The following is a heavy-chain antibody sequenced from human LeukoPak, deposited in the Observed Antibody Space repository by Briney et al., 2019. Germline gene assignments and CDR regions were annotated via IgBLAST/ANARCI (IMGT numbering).Heavy chain of an antibody. CDR2: ISWNSGSI. V-gene: IGHV3-9*03. CDR3: AKEAPIAAAGEYYFDY. D-gene: IGHD6-13*01. J-gene: IGHJ4*02. Sequence: GRSLRPSCAASGFTFDDYAMHWVRHAPGEGLEWVSGISWNSGSIGYADSVKGRFTISRDNAKNSLYLQMNSLRAEDMALYYCAKEAPIAAAGEYYFDYWGQGTLVTVSS. CDR1: GFTFDDYA.